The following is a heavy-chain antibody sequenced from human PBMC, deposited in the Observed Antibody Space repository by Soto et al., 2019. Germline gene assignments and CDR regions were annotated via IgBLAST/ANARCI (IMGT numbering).Heavy chain of an antibody. CDR3: AKLAGPGHYYMEV. CDR1: RFTFNSYA. CDR2: ISGSGGST. J-gene: IGHJ6*03. V-gene: IGHV3-23*01. Sequence: LRLSCAASRFTFNSYAISCVRHSPGKGLEWVSAISGSGGSTYYADSVKGRFTISRYNSKNTLYLQMNSLRAEDTAVYYCAKLAGPGHYYMEVWGKGTMVTVSS.